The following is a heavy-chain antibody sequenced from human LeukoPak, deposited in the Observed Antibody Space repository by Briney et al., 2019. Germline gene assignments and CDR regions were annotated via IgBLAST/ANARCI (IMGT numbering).Heavy chain of an antibody. Sequence: PGGSLRLSCAASGFIVSHNYMTWVRQAPGKGLEWISVIYIDGTTYYADSVKGRLTISRDQANNTLYLQTNTLRDEDTAVYYCARGPRYSFYWGQGTLVSVSS. CDR1: GFIVSHNY. CDR3: ARGPRYSFY. CDR2: IYIDGTT. V-gene: IGHV3-53*01. J-gene: IGHJ4*02. D-gene: IGHD6-13*01.